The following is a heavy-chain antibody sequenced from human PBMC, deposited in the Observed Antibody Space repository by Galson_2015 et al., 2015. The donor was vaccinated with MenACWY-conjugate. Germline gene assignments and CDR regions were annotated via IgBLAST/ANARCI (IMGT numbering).Heavy chain of an antibody. V-gene: IGHV6-1*01. Sequence: CAISGDSVSSNSAAWKWIRQSPSSGLEWLGKTYYRSKGHNDYAVSVKSRITINPDTSNNQFSLQMNSVTPDDTAVYYCVREGYYFDYWGQGTLVTVSS. CDR2: TYYRSKGHN. J-gene: IGHJ4*02. CDR1: GDSVSSNSAA. CDR3: VREGYYFDY.